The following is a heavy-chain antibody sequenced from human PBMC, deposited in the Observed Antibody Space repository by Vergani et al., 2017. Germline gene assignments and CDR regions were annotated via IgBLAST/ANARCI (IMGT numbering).Heavy chain of an antibody. Sequence: VQLVESGGVVVQPGGSLRLSCAASGFTFEDYTMHWVRKAPGRGLEWVSVIIWDGGSTYYADSVKGGCTISRENSKNSLYLQMNSLRTEDTALYYCAKDMGYCSSTSCSHFDYWGQGTLVTVSS. V-gene: IGHV3-43*01. CDR2: IIWDGGST. CDR3: AKDMGYCSSTSCSHFDY. J-gene: IGHJ4*02. CDR1: GFTFEDYT. D-gene: IGHD2-2*01.